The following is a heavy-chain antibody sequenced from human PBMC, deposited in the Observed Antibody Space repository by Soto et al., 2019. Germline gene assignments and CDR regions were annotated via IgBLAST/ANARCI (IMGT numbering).Heavy chain of an antibody. Sequence: ASVKVSCKASGYTFTSYYMHWVRQAPGPGLEWMGIINPSGGSTSYAQKFQGRVTMTRDTSTSTVYMELSSLRSEDTAVYYCAREFPNGSGSYLGGMDVWGQGTTVTVSS. J-gene: IGHJ6*02. CDR1: GYTFTSYY. CDR3: AREFPNGSGSYLGGMDV. V-gene: IGHV1-46*01. D-gene: IGHD3-10*01. CDR2: INPSGGST.